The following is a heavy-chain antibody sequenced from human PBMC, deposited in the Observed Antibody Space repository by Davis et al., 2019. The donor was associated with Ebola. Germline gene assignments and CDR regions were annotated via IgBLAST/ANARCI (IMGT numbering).Heavy chain of an antibody. CDR2: IYYSGST. J-gene: IGHJ6*02. V-gene: IGHV4-39*07. Sequence: MPSETLSLTCTVSGGSISSSSYYWGWIRQPPGKGLEWIGSIYYSGSTYYNPSLTSRIAMSVDTSKNQFSLTLNSVTAADTAVYYCARTRYYPYYYGMDVWGQGTTVTVSS. CDR3: ARTRYYPYYYGMDV. CDR1: GGSISSSSYY.